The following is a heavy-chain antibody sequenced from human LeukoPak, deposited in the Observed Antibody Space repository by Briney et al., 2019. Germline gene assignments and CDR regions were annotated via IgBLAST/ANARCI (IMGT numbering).Heavy chain of an antibody. V-gene: IGHV1-8*01. J-gene: IGHJ4*02. CDR1: RYTFTPYA. Sequence: APVKVSCTASRYTFTPYAIIGGRQATGQGRGWMGYMNPKSGNSAYAQKFQGRATITTDASISTAYMELSGLRSEDTALYYCAREGLDYWGQGTLVTVSS. CDR3: AREGLDY. CDR2: MNPKSGNS.